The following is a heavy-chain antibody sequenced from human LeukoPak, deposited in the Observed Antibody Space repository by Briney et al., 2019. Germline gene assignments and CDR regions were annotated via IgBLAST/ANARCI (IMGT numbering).Heavy chain of an antibody. CDR2: ISGSGGSI. CDR3: AKDPTNWNDEGY. J-gene: IGHJ4*02. Sequence: GGSLRLSCAASGFTFSSYAMSWVRQAPGKGLEWVSAISGSGGSIYYADSVKGRFTISRDNSKNTLYLQMNSLRAEDTAVYYCAKDPTNWNDEGYWGQGTLVTVSS. CDR1: GFTFSSYA. D-gene: IGHD1-1*01. V-gene: IGHV3-23*01.